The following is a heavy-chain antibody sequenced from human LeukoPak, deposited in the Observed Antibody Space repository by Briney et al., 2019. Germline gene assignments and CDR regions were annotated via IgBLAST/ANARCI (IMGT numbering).Heavy chain of an antibody. CDR1: GYTFTSYG. J-gene: IGHJ6*02. D-gene: IGHD3-10*01. CDR3: ARDEPPRSLLWFGEFPHYYGMDV. V-gene: IGHV1-18*01. CDR2: ISAYNGNT. Sequence: ASVKDSCKASGYTFTSYGISWVRQAPGQGLEWMGWISAYNGNTNYAQKLQGRVTMTTDTSTSTAYMELRSLRSDDTAVYYCARDEPPRSLLWFGEFPHYYGMDVWGQGTTVTVSS.